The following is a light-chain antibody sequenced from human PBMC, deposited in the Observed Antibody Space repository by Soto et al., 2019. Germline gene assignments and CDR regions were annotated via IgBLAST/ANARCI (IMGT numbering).Light chain of an antibody. CDR2: DAS. CDR3: PQYRLYWA. J-gene: IGKJ1*01. CDR1: QSVSTR. V-gene: IGKV1-5*01. Sequence: RASQSVSTRLAWYQQKPGKAPKVLIYDASSWAGGVPSRFTGSGCGTECTVSILSLPPDPFAPYMRPQYRLYWAIGRGTKVDIK.